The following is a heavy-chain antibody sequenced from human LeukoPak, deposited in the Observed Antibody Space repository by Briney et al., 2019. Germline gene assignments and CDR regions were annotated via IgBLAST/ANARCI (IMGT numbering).Heavy chain of an antibody. J-gene: IGHJ4*02. CDR2: IIPIFGTA. V-gene: IGHV1-69*05. CDR3: ARGARVATMGIDY. D-gene: IGHD5-12*01. Sequence: ASVKVSCKASGGTFSSYAISWVRQAPGQGLEWMGRIIPIFGTANYAQKFQGRVTITTDEPTSTAYMDLSSLRSEDTAVYYCARGARVATMGIDYWGQGTLVTVSS. CDR1: GGTFSSYA.